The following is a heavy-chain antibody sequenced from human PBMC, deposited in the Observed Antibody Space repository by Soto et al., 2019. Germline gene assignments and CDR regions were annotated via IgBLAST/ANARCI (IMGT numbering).Heavy chain of an antibody. D-gene: IGHD3-3*01. CDR2: IYTSGST. CDR1: GGSISSYY. CDR3: AREAGTGITIFGVVIKDDAFDI. J-gene: IGHJ3*02. Sequence: QVQLQESGPGLVKPSETLSLTCTVSGGSISSYYWSWIRQPAGKGLEWIGRIYTSGSTNYNPSLKSRVTMSVDTTKNQLSLKLSSVTAADTAVYYCAREAGTGITIFGVVIKDDAFDICGQGTMVTVSS. V-gene: IGHV4-4*07.